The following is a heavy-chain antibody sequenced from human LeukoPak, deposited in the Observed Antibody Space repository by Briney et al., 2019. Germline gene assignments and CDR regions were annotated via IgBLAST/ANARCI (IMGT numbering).Heavy chain of an antibody. CDR3: AREHSSSSGKVFDY. CDR2: INPNSGGT. D-gene: IGHD6-6*01. CDR1: GYTFPGYY. J-gene: IGHJ4*02. Sequence: ASVKVSCKASGYTFPGYYMHWVRQAPGQGLEWMGWINPNSGGTNYAQKFQGRVTMTRDTSISTAYMELSRLRSDDTAVYCCAREHSSSSGKVFDYWGQGTLVTVSS. V-gene: IGHV1-2*02.